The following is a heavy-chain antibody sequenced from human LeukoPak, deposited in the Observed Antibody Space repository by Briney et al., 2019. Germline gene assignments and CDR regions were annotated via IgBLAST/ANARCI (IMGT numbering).Heavy chain of an antibody. CDR1: GFTFSSYS. J-gene: IGHJ4*02. D-gene: IGHD5-24*01. CDR3: ARGVGCDY. Sequence: GGSLRLSCAASGFTFSSYSMNWVRQAPGKGLEGVSSISSSSSYIYYADSVKGRFPISRDNAKNSLYLQMNSRRAEDTAVYYCARGVGCDYWGQGTLVTVSS. V-gene: IGHV3-21*01. CDR2: ISSSSSYI.